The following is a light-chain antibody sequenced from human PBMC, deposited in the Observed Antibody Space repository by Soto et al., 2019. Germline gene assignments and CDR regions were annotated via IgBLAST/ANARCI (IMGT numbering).Light chain of an antibody. V-gene: IGKV2-30*02. CDR3: MQGTHWPPT. J-gene: IGKJ1*01. Sequence: DVVMTQSPLSLPVTLGQPASISCRSSQSLVRSDGTTYLNWLHQRPGQSPRRLIYQVSNLDSGVPDRFSGSGSGTDFTLEISRVEAEDVGVYYCMQGTHWPPTFGQGTKV. CDR2: QVS. CDR1: QSLVRSDGTTY.